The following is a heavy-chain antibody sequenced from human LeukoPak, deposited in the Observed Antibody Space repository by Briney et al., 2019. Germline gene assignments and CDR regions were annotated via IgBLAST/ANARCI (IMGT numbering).Heavy chain of an antibody. CDR2: IYYSGST. CDR3: ARRGYYGSGSYYKTGIFDY. V-gene: IGHV4-39*01. CDR1: GGSISSSSYY. D-gene: IGHD3-10*01. Sequence: KTSETLSLTCTVSGGSISSSSYYWGWIRQPPGQGLEWIGSIYYSGSTYYNPSLKSRVTISVDTSKNEFSLKLSSVTAADTAVYYCARRGYYGSGSYYKTGIFDYWGQGTLVTVSS. J-gene: IGHJ4*02.